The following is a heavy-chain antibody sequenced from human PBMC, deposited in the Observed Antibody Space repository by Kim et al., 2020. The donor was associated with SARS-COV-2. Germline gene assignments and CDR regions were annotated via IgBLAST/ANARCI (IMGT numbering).Heavy chain of an antibody. CDR2: ISSSGSTI. CDR1: GFTFSSYE. J-gene: IGHJ3*02. CDR3: ARDPEYYYDSSGYDAFDI. Sequence: GGSLRLSCAASGFTFSSYEMNWVRQAPGKGLEWVSYISSSGSTIYYADSVKGRFTISRDNAKNSLYLQMNSLRAEDTAVYYCARDPEYYYDSSGYDAFDIWGRGTMVTVSS. D-gene: IGHD3-22*01. V-gene: IGHV3-48*03.